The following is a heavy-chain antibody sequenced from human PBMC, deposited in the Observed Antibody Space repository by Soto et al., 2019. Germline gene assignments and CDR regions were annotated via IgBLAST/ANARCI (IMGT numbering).Heavy chain of an antibody. Sequence: GGCMRLARAFCRFSFSNSGVPWLGKATGKGLEWGRRIKSKTDDGTTDYAAPVKGRFTISRDDSRNTLYLQMNSLKTEDTAVYYCTSDSSSWPYYYYYGMDVWGQGTTVTVSS. CDR3: TSDSSSWPYYYYYGMDV. V-gene: IGHV3-15*01. J-gene: IGHJ6*02. D-gene: IGHD2-2*01. CDR1: RFSFSNSG. CDR2: IKSKTDDGTT.